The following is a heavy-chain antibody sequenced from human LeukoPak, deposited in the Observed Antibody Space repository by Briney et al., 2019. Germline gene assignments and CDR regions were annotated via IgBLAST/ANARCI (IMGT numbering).Heavy chain of an antibody. D-gene: IGHD5-18*01. J-gene: IGHJ5*02. CDR1: GYTVTGYY. CDR3: ARGPFPNVDTAMVGTRFVP. CDR2: INPNSGGI. Sequence: ASVKVSCKASGYTVTGYYMHWVREAPGQRREWMGGINPNSGGINYTQKFQGRVTMTRDTSITPAYMELSRLRSDDTAVYYCARGPFPNVDTAMVGTRFVPWGQGTLATVSS. V-gene: IGHV1-2*02.